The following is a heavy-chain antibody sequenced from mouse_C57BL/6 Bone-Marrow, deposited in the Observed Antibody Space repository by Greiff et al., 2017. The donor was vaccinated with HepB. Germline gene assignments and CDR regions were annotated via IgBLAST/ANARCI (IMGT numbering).Heavy chain of an antibody. CDR2: ISGGGGNT. D-gene: IGHD1-1*01. Sequence: DVKLQESGGGLVKPGGSLKLSCAASGFTFSSYTMSWVRQTPEKRLEWVATISGGGGNTYYPDSVKGRFTISRDNAKNTLYLQMSSLRSEDTALYYCARPHYYGSITWFAYWGQGTLVTVSA. V-gene: IGHV5-9*01. CDR3: ARPHYYGSITWFAY. CDR1: GFTFSSYT. J-gene: IGHJ3*01.